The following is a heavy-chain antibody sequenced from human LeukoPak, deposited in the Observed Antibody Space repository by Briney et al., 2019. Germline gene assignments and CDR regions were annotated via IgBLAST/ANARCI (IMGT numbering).Heavy chain of an antibody. V-gene: IGHV4-39*01. CDR2: IYDSGST. J-gene: IGHJ6*03. D-gene: IGHD6-19*01. CDR3: ARSYTSGWYRGYYYYMDV. CDR1: GGSISSSSYY. Sequence: SETLSLXCTVSGGSISSSSYYWGWIRQPPGKGLEWIGSIYDSGSTYYNPSLKSRVTISVDTSKNQFSLKLSSVTAADTAVYYCARSYTSGWYRGYYYYMDVWGKGTTVTVSS.